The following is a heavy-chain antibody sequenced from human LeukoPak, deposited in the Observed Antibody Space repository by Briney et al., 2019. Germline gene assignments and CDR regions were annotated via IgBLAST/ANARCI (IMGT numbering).Heavy chain of an antibody. CDR3: ARDRITGIDYFDY. D-gene: IGHD1-20*01. CDR2: INSDGSRT. Sequence: GGSLRLSCAASKFSFSSYWMHWVRQAPGKGLVWVSRINSDGSRTNYADSVKGRFTISRDNAKNSLYLRMNSLRAEDTAVYYCARDRITGIDYFDYWGQGTLVTVSS. V-gene: IGHV3-74*01. J-gene: IGHJ4*02. CDR1: KFSFSSYW.